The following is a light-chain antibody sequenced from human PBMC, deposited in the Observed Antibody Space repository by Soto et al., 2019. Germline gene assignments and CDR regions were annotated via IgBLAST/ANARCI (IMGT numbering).Light chain of an antibody. CDR2: DVN. J-gene: IGLJ2*01. Sequence: QSALTQPASVSGSPGQSITISCTGTSSDVGGYNYVSWYQQHPGKAPKLMIYDVNNRPSGVSNRFSGSKSGNTASLTISGLQAEDEADYYCSSYTSSTALEFGGGTQLTVL. CDR3: SSYTSSTALE. V-gene: IGLV2-14*03. CDR1: SSDVGGYNY.